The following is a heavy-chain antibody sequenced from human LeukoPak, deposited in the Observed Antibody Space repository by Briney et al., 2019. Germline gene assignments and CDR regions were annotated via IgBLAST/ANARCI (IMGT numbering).Heavy chain of an antibody. CDR1: GFTFSSYA. D-gene: IGHD3-9*01. Sequence: GGSLRLSCTASGFTFSSYAMHWVRQAPGKGLEWVAVISYDGSNKYYADSVKGRFTISRDNSKNTLYLQMNSLRAEDTAVYYCAGRDILTGYYDYYYYGMDVWGQGTTVTVSS. J-gene: IGHJ6*02. V-gene: IGHV3-30*04. CDR3: AGRDILTGYYDYYYYGMDV. CDR2: ISYDGSNK.